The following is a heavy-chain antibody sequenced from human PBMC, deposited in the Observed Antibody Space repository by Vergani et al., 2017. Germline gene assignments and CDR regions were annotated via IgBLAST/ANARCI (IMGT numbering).Heavy chain of an antibody. CDR2: ISYDGSNK. J-gene: IGHJ4*02. V-gene: IGHV3-30*18. CDR3: AKRCLEMATMG. D-gene: IGHD5-24*01. CDR1: GFTFSSYG. Sequence: QVQLVESGGGVVQPGRSLRLSCAASGFTFSSYGMHWVRQAPGKGLEWVAVISYDGSNKYYADSVKGRFTISRDNSKNTLYLQINSLRDEDTAVYHCAKRCLEMATMGWGQGTLVTVSS.